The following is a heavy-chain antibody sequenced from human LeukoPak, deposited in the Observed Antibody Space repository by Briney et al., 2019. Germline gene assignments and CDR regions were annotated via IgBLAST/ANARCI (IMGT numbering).Heavy chain of an antibody. D-gene: IGHD3-10*01. CDR3: AKAPNYYYGSGSYGLVDY. J-gene: IGHJ4*02. Sequence: PGGSLRLSCTASGFTFSTYAMGWPRQAPGKGLEWVSGIGSNGVNTYYADSAKGRFTISRDNSKNTLYLQMNSLRAEDTAVYYCAKAPNYYYGSGSYGLVDYWGQGTLVTVSS. CDR1: GFTFSTYA. CDR2: IGSNGVNT. V-gene: IGHV3-23*01.